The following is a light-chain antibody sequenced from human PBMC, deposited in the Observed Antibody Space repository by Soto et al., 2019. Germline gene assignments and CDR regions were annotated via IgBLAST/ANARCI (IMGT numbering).Light chain of an antibody. V-gene: IGKV1-9*01. CDR3: QQLNGYQLA. CDR2: SAS. CDR1: QGMSTY. Sequence: DLQLTQSPSFLSASVGDTVTITCRASQGMSTYLAWYQQKPGKVPKLLIRSASTLQSGVPPRFSGGGSGTEFTLTHSTLQPDDSGIYYCQQLNGYQLAFGGGTNVEIK. J-gene: IGKJ4*01.